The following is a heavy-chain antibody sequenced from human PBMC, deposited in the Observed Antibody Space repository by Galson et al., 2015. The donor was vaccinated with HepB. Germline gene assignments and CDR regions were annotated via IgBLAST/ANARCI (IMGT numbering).Heavy chain of an antibody. CDR1: RFTFSSYA. Sequence: SLRLSCAASRFTFSSYAMAWVRQAPGKGLEWVSSITDSGGATYYADSVKGRFSISRDNPKNALYLQMSSLRAEDTAVYYCTRVGATKVHNAFDLWGQGTMVTVSS. CDR2: ITDSGGAT. V-gene: IGHV3-23*01. CDR3: TRVGATKVHNAFDL. J-gene: IGHJ3*01. D-gene: IGHD1-26*01.